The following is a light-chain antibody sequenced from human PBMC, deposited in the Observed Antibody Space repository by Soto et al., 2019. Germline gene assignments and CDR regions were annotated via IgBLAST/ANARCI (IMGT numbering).Light chain of an antibody. V-gene: IGKV1-39*01. J-gene: IGKJ1*01. CDR2: AAS. CDR3: QQSYSTRWT. Sequence: DIQMTQSPSSLSASVGDRVTITCRASQSISSYLNWYQQKPGKAPKLLIHAASSLQSGVPSRFSGSGSGTDFTLTISSLQPEDFATYYCQQSYSTRWTFGQGTRWIS. CDR1: QSISSY.